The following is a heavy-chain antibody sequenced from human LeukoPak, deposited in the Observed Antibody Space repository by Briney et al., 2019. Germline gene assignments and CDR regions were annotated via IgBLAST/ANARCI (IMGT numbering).Heavy chain of an antibody. D-gene: IGHD1-26*01. CDR3: AKLSGSYPYYFDY. V-gene: IGHV3-23*01. CDR2: ISGSGGST. J-gene: IGHJ4*02. CDR1: GFTFSNYA. Sequence: GGSLRLSCAASGFTFSNYAMSWVRQAPGKGLEWVSAISGSGGSTYYADSVKGRFTISRDNSKNTLYLQMNSLRAEDTAVYYCAKLSGSYPYYFDYWGQGTLVTVSS.